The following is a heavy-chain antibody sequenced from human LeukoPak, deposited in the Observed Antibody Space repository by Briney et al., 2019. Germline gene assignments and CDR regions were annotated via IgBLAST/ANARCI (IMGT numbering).Heavy chain of an antibody. V-gene: IGHV3-23*01. CDR3: AKEQVAGTRGGHFDY. CDR2: ISGSGGRT. Sequence: GGSLRLSCTASGFTFGDYAMSWFRQAPGKGLEWVSGISGSGGRTYYADSVKGRFTISRDNSKNTLYLQMNSLRAEDTAVYYCAKEQVAGTRGGHFDYWGQGTLVTVSS. J-gene: IGHJ4*02. D-gene: IGHD6-19*01. CDR1: GFTFGDYA.